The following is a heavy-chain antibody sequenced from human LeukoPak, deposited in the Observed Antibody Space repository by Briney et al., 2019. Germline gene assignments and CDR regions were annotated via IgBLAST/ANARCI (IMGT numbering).Heavy chain of an antibody. Sequence: SVKVSCKASGGTFSSYAISWVRQAPGQGLEWMGGIIPIFGTANYAQKFQGRVTITADKSTSTAYMELSSLRSEDTAVYYCARVGRGIVATGYYMDVWGKGTTVTVSS. CDR3: ARVGRGIVATGYYMDV. CDR2: IIPIFGTA. CDR1: GGTFSSYA. D-gene: IGHD5-12*01. J-gene: IGHJ6*03. V-gene: IGHV1-69*06.